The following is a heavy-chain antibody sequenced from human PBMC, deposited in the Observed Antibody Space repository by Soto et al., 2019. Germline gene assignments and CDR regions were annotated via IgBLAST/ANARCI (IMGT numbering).Heavy chain of an antibody. CDR3: AAESVVVTRDAFDI. Sequence: SVKVSCKASGFTFTSSSVQWVLQARGQRLEWIGWIVVGSGNTNYAQKFQERVTITRDMSTSTAYMELSSLRSEDTAVYYCAAESVVVTRDAFDIWGQGTMVTVSS. V-gene: IGHV1-58*01. J-gene: IGHJ3*02. CDR2: IVVGSGNT. D-gene: IGHD3-22*01. CDR1: GFTFTSSS.